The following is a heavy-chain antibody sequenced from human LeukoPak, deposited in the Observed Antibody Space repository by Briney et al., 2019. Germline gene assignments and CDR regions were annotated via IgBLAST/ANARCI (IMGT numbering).Heavy chain of an antibody. CDR3: ARVTPSGYNYYFDY. V-gene: IGHV4-59*01. Sequence: SETLSLTCTVSGGSISSYYGSWIRQPPGKGLEWIGYIYYSGSTNYNPSLKSRVTISVDTSKNQFSLKLSFVTAADAAVYYCARVTPSGYNYYFDYWGQGTLVTVSS. CDR2: IYYSGST. D-gene: IGHD5-24*01. CDR1: GGSISSYY. J-gene: IGHJ4*02.